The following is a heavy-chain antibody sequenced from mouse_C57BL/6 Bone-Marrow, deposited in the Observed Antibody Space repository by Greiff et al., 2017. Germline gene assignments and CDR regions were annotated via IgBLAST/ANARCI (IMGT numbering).Heavy chain of an antibody. D-gene: IGHD2-4*01. J-gene: IGHJ2*01. V-gene: IGHV1-49*01. Sequence: VVESGAELVRPGSSVKLSCKDSYFAFMASAMHWVKQRPGHGLEWIGSFTIYSDATEYSENFKGKATLTANTSSSTAYMQLSSLTSEDSAVYYCAHYDYDDDGDYWGQGTTLTVSS. CDR1: YFAFMASA. CDR2: FTIYSDAT. CDR3: AHYDYDDDGDY.